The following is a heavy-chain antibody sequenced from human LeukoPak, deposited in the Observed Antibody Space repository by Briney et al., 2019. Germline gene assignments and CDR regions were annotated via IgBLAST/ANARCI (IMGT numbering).Heavy chain of an antibody. CDR2: INPKSGGT. V-gene: IGHV1-2*02. D-gene: IGHD1-20*01. Sequence: ASVNVSCKASGYTFTGYYMQWGRQAPGQGLEGMGGINPKSGGTNYAQNFHGRVTITSPASISPAYMALSRLRSDDTAVYYCARAHGDYRITGTTASGMDVWGQGTPVTVSS. CDR1: GYTFTGYY. CDR3: ARAHGDYRITGTTASGMDV. J-gene: IGHJ6*02.